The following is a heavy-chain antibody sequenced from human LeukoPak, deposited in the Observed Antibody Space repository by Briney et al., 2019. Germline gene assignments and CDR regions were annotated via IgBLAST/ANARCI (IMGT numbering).Heavy chain of an antibody. CDR3: ARGMVYATQRPFDY. V-gene: IGHV1-8*03. Sequence: ASVKVSCKASGYTFTSYDINWVRQATGQGLEWMGWMNPNSGNTGYAQKFQGRVTITADKSTSTAYMELSSLRSEDTAVYYCARGMVYATQRPFDYWGQGTLVTVSS. J-gene: IGHJ4*02. D-gene: IGHD2-8*01. CDR2: MNPNSGNT. CDR1: GYTFTSYD.